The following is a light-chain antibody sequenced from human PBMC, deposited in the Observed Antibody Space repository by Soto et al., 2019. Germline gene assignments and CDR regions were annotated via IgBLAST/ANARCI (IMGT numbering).Light chain of an antibody. CDR1: SSNIGSNS. Sequence: QSVLTQRPSVSGTPGQRVTISCSGSSSNIGSNSVNWYQQLPGTAPKLLIYSNNQRPSGVPDRFSGSKSGTSASLAISGLQSEDEADYYCAAWDDSLNACWVFGNGTKLTVL. CDR3: AAWDDSLNACWV. CDR2: SNN. V-gene: IGLV1-44*01. J-gene: IGLJ1*01.